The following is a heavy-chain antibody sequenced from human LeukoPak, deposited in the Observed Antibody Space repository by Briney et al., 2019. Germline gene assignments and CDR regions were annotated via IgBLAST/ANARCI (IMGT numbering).Heavy chain of an antibody. CDR2: IDYHGNT. CDR1: GGSIGTLY. CDR3: ATASGRSFWLDP. J-gene: IGHJ5*02. Sequence: PSETLSLTCIVSGGSIGTLYWNWIRQVPGKGLEWIGFIDYHGNTKYNPSLKSRATMSVDTSVDQVSLRLTSVTAADTAIYFCATASGRSFWLDPWGQGRLVTVSS. D-gene: IGHD2-15*01. V-gene: IGHV4-59*11.